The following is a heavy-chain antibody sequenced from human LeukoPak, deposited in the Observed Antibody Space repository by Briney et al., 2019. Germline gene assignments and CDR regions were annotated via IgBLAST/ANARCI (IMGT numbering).Heavy chain of an antibody. CDR1: GYTFTSYA. CDR2: IIPIFGTA. V-gene: IGHV1-69*13. D-gene: IGHD6-19*01. CDR3: ARDRRTYSSGWYDY. Sequence: SVKVSCKASGYTFTSYAISWMRQAPGQGLEWMGGIIPIFGTANYAQKFQGRVTITADESTSTAYMELSSLRSEDTAVYYCARDRRTYSSGWYDYWGQGTLVTVSS. J-gene: IGHJ4*02.